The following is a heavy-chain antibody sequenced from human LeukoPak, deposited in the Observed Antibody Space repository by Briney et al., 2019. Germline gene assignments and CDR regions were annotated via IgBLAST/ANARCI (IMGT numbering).Heavy chain of an antibody. CDR3: ARRAAASRRFDP. D-gene: IGHD6-13*01. J-gene: IGHJ5*02. CDR2: IKNDESIT. Sequence: GGSLRLSCAASGFTFSDYWMHWVRQAPGKGLVWVSRIKNDESITMYADSVKGRFTTTRDNAKNTLYLQMNSLRAEDTAVYYCARRAAASRRFDPWGQGTLVTVSS. V-gene: IGHV3-74*03. CDR1: GFTFSDYW.